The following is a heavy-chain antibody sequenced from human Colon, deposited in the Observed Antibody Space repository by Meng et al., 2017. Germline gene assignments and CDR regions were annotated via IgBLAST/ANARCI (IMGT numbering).Heavy chain of an antibody. CDR3: ARIDYGGNGIEKYFFDY. CDR1: GVSISSNYW. V-gene: IGHV4-4*02. Sequence: QVQLQESGPGLVKPSGHLSLTCDVSGVSISSNYWWSWVRQSPKKGLEWIGEIHHGGTTNYNPSLKSRVTISVDTSNNQFSLKLSSVTAADTAVYYCARIDYGGNGIEKYFFDYWGQGTLVTVSS. J-gene: IGHJ4*02. CDR2: IHHGGTT. D-gene: IGHD4-23*01.